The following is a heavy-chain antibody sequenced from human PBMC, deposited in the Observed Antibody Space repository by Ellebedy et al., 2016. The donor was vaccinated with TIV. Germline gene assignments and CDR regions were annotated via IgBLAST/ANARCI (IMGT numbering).Heavy chain of an antibody. CDR2: LTGSGGGT. V-gene: IGHV3-23*01. J-gene: IGHJ4*02. CDR1: GFTFGNYA. D-gene: IGHD3-10*01. Sequence: GGSLRLSXAASGFTFGNYAMSWVRQAPGKGLEWVSSLTGSGGGTYYADSVKGRFTISRDNSKNTLYLQVNSLRAEDTAVYYCARDAKRGGIDFWGQGTLVTGSS. CDR3: ARDAKRGGIDF.